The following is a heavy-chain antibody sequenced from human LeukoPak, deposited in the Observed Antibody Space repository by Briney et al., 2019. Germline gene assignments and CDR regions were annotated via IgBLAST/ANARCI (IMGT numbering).Heavy chain of an antibody. V-gene: IGHV5-51*01. J-gene: IGHJ4*02. CDR2: IYPGDSDT. CDR3: ASSIVAGYFDY. D-gene: IGHD6-19*01. Sequence: GASLKISCKGSGYSFTSNWIGWVRQLPGKGLEWMGIIYPGDSDTRYSPSFQGQVTISADKSISTAYLQWSGLKASDTAMYYCASSIVAGYFDYWGQGTLVTVSS. CDR1: GYSFTSNW.